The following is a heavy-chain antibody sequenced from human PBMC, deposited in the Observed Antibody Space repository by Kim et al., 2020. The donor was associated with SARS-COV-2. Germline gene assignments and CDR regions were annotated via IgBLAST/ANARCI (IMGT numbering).Heavy chain of an antibody. CDR1: GGSISSSSYY. V-gene: IGHV4-39*01. Sequence: SETLSLTCTVSGGSISSSSYYWGWIRQPPGKGLEWIGSIYYSGSNYYNPSLKSRVTISVDTSKNQFSLKLSSVTAADTAVYYCASAYMLGYYGSGSYSCGMDDWGQGTTVTVSS. D-gene: IGHD3-10*01. CDR3: ASAYMLGYYGSGSYSCGMDD. J-gene: IGHJ6*02. CDR2: IYYSGSN.